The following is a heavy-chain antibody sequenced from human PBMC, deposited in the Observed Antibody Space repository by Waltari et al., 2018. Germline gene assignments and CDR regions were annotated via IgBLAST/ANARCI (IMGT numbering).Heavy chain of an antibody. CDR1: GYPLTELS. J-gene: IGHJ4*02. D-gene: IGHD6-13*01. CDR2: FDPEDGET. V-gene: IGHV1-24*01. Sequence: QVQLVPSGAEVKKPGASVKVPGKVSGYPLTELSMPWVRQAPGKGLEWMGGFDPEDGETIYAQKFQGRVTMTEDTSTDTAHMELSSLRSEDTAVYYCATTLLVRTYYFDYWGQGTLVTVSS. CDR3: ATTLLVRTYYFDY.